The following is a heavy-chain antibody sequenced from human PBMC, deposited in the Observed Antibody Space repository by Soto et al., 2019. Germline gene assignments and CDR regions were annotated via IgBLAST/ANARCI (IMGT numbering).Heavy chain of an antibody. J-gene: IGHJ4*02. D-gene: IGHD5-12*01. Sequence: ASVKVSCKASGGTFSSNPISWMRQAPGQGLEWMGGTIPTFGAGSYAQRLQGRLTITADKSTNTAHMELSSLRPEDTAVYYCARRQTSGYTRYFDSWGQGTLVTVSS. CDR3: ARRQTSGYTRYFDS. V-gene: IGHV1-69*06. CDR1: GGTFSSNP. CDR2: TIPTFGAG.